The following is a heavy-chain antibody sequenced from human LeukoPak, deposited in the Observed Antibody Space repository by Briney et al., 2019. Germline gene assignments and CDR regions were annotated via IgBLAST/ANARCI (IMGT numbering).Heavy chain of an antibody. CDR2: ISSTRSAE. D-gene: IGHD2-21*01. V-gene: IGHV3-48*02. CDR3: ARDWSYSFDY. J-gene: IGHJ4*02. CDR1: GFIFSTYS. Sequence: PGGSLRLSCAASGFIFSTYSMNWVRQAPGKGLEWVSYISSTRSAEYYADSVEGRFTISRDNAKNSVYLQMNSLRDEDTAVYYCARDWSYSFDYWGQGTLVTVSS.